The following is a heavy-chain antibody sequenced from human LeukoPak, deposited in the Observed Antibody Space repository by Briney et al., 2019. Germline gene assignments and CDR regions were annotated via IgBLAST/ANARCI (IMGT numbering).Heavy chain of an antibody. V-gene: IGHV1-69*05. CDR1: GGTFSSYA. D-gene: IGHD3-16*01. CDR2: IIPIFGTA. Sequence: SVKVSCKASGGTFSSYAISWVRQAPGQGLEWMGGIIPIFGTANYAQKFQGRVTITTDESTSTAYMELRSLRSDDTAVYYCAKQITYNYVWGSYNWLDPWGQGTLVTVSS. CDR3: AKQITYNYVWGSYNWLDP. J-gene: IGHJ5*02.